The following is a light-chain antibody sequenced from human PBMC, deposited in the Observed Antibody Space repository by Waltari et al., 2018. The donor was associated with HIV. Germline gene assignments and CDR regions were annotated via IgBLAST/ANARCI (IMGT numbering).Light chain of an antibody. J-gene: IGLJ2*01. CDR2: EVF. V-gene: IGLV2-14*01. Sequence: SALTQPASVSGSPGQSITISCSGTGSDVGTSKYVSWYPQHPGKAPKLLIYEVFNRPSGISNRFSGSKSGNTASLTVSGLRTEDEADYYCTSYTTSTTLIFGGGTTVTVL. CDR1: GSDVGTSKY. CDR3: TSYTTSTTLI.